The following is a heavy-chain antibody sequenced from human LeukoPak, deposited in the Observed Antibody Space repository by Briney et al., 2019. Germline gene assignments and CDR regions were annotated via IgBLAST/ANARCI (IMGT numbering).Heavy chain of an antibody. Sequence: PSETLSLTCTVSGGSISSYYWSWIRQPPGKGLEWIGYIYYSGSTNYNPSLKSRVTISVDTSKNQFSLKLSSVTAADTAVYYCARGYSYGYGDAFDLWGQGTMVTVSS. CDR2: IYYSGST. J-gene: IGHJ3*01. CDR1: GGSISSYY. CDR3: ARGYSYGYGDAFDL. V-gene: IGHV4-59*01. D-gene: IGHD5-18*01.